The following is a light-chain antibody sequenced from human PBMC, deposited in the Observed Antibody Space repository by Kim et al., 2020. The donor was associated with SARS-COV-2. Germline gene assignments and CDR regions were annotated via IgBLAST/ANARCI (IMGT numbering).Light chain of an antibody. V-gene: IGLV2-14*03. CDR1: SREGGGYNY. Sequence: HSINLSCTGTSREGGGYNYVSWYQQHPGKAPKLMIYDVSNRPSGVSNRFSGSKSGNTASLTISGLQAEDEADYYCSSYTSSSTLWVFGGGTQLTVL. CDR2: DVS. J-gene: IGLJ3*02. CDR3: SSYTSSSTLWV.